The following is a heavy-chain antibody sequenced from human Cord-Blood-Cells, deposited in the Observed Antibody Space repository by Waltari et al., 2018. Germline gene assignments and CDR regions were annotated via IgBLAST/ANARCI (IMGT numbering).Heavy chain of an antibody. D-gene: IGHD2-2*01. CDR3: ASGYCSSTSCPMKDY. CDR2: ISWNSGSI. Sequence: EVQLVESGGGLVQPGRSLSLSCAASGFTFDDNAMHWARQAPGKGLEWGTGISWNSGSIGYADSVKGRFTISRDNAKNSLYLQMNSLRAEDTALYYCASGYCSSTSCPMKDYWGQGTLVTVSS. J-gene: IGHJ4*02. CDR1: GFTFDDNA. V-gene: IGHV3-9*01.